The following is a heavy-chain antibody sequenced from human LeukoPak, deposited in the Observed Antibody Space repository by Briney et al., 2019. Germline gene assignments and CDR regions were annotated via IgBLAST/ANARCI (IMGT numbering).Heavy chain of an antibody. CDR1: GYSFTSYW. CDR3: ARQRPTLQLAGRDAFDI. V-gene: IGHV5-51*01. D-gene: IGHD1-1*01. CDR2: IYPDDFDT. Sequence: GESLKISCKGSGYSFTSYWIGWVRQMPGKGLEWMGIIYPDDFDTRYSPSFQGQVTISVDKSIRTVYLQWSSLKASDTAMYYCARQRPTLQLAGRDAFDIWGQGTMVIVSS. J-gene: IGHJ3*02.